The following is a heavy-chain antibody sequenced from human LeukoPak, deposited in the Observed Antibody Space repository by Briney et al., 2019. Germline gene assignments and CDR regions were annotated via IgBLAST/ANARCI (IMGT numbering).Heavy chain of an antibody. CDR1: GDSVSSHLAT. V-gene: IGHV6-1*01. CDR2: TYYRSKWYN. J-gene: IGHJ5*02. CDR3: ARDLHDSSGPTFDP. D-gene: IGHD3-22*01. Sequence: SQTLSLTCAISGDSVSSHLATWNWIRQSPSRGLEWLGRTYYRSKWYNDYAVSVKSRITINPDTSRNQFSLQLKSVTPEDTALYYCARDLHDSSGPTFDPWGQEILVTVSS.